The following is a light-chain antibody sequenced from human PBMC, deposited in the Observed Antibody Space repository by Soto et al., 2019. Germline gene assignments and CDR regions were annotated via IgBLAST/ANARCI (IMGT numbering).Light chain of an antibody. J-gene: IGKJ4*01. V-gene: IGKV3-20*01. CDR3: QQYDGSPSLT. CDR2: AAS. CDR1: QSVSSTY. Sequence: EIVLTQSPGTLSLSPGERATLSCRASQSVSSTYLAWYQQKPGQAPRLLIYAASSRATGIPDRFSGSGSGTDFTLTITRLEPEDFAVYYCQQYDGSPSLTFGGGTKVEVK.